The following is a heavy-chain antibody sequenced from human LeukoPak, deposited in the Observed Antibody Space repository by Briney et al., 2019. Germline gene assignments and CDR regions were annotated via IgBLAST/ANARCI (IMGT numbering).Heavy chain of an antibody. CDR2: IKQDGSEK. Sequence: GGSLRLSCAASGFTLSSYWMSWVRQAPGKGLEWVANIKQDGSEKYYVDSVKGRFTISRDNAKNSLYLQMNSLRAEETAVYYCARAGRRDGYNTGDYWGRGTLVTVSS. CDR3: ARAGRRDGYNTGDY. D-gene: IGHD5-24*01. CDR1: GFTLSSYW. J-gene: IGHJ4*02. V-gene: IGHV3-7*01.